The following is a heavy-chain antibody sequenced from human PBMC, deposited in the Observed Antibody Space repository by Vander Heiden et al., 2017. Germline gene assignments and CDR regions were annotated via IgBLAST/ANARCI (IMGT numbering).Heavy chain of an antibody. J-gene: IGHJ3*02. CDR1: GYTFTSYG. D-gene: IGHD3-22*01. Sequence: KASGYTFTSYGISWVRQAPGQGLEWMGWISAYNGNTNYAQKLQGRVTMTTDTSTSTAYMELRRLRSDDTAVYYCARDYYDSSGTNAFDIWGQGTMVTVSS. CDR3: ARDYYDSSGTNAFDI. V-gene: IGHV1-18*01. CDR2: ISAYNGNT.